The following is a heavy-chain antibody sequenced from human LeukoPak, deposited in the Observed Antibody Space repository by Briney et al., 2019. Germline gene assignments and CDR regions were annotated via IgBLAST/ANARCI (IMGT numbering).Heavy chain of an antibody. J-gene: IGHJ2*01. V-gene: IGHV4-39*07. CDR1: GGSISSSSYY. D-gene: IGHD6-13*01. Sequence: SETLSLTCTVSGGSISSSSYYWGWLRQPPGKGLEWIVEINHSGSTNYNPSLKSRVTISVDTSKNQFSLKRSSVTAADTAVYYCAREVQAAALWEGHWYFDLWGRGTLVTVSS. CDR3: AREVQAAALWEGHWYFDL. CDR2: INHSGST.